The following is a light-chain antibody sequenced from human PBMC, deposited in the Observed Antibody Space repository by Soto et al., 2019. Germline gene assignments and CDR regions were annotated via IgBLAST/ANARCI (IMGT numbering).Light chain of an antibody. CDR3: SSNTRSRTRV. V-gene: IGLV1-47*01. J-gene: IGLJ3*02. CDR2: RNN. CDR1: ASNVGSTY. Sequence: QSVLTQPPSASGTPGQRVSISCSGSASNVGSTYVFWYQQLPGAAPALLIYRNNQRPSGVSDRFSGSKSGTSASLAISGLQVDDEADYYCSSNTRSRTRVFGGGTKLTVL.